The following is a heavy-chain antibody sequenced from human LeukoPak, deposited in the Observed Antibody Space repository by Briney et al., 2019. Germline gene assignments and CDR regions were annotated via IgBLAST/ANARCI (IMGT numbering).Heavy chain of an antibody. V-gene: IGHV4-34*01. Sequence: SETLSLTCAVYGGSFSGYYWSWIRQPPGKGLEWIGEINHSGSTNYNPSLKSRVTISVDTSKNQFSLKLSSVTAADTAVYYYARCGPPQDGFDYWGQGTLVTVSS. CDR2: INHSGST. D-gene: IGHD1-26*01. CDR3: ARCGPPQDGFDY. J-gene: IGHJ4*02. CDR1: GGSFSGYY.